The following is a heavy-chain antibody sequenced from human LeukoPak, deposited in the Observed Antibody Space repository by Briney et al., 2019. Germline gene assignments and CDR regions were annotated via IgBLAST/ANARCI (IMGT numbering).Heavy chain of an antibody. CDR2: ISGSGGST. CDR1: GFTFSSYA. J-gene: IGHJ4*02. Sequence: GGSLRLSCAASGFTFSSYAMSWVRQAPGKGLEWVSAISGSGGSTYYADSVKGRFTISRDNSKNTLYLQMNSLRAEDTAVYYCAKDLSQGLVVASRGIDYWGQGTLVTVSS. V-gene: IGHV3-23*01. D-gene: IGHD1-14*01. CDR3: AKDLSQGLVVASRGIDY.